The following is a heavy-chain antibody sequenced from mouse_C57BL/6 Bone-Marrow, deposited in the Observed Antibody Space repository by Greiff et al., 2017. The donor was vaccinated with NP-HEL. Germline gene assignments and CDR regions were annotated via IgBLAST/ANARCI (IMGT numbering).Heavy chain of an antibody. J-gene: IGHJ2*01. D-gene: IGHD1-2*01. CDR3: ARGVLRPPYYFDY. Sequence: VKLQQPGAELVRPGTSVKLSCKASGYTFTSYWMHWVKQRPGQGLEWIGVIDPSDSYTNYNQKFKGKATLTVDTSSSTAYMQLSSLTSEDSAVYYCARGVLRPPYYFDYWGQGTTLTVSS. V-gene: IGHV1-59*01. CDR2: IDPSDSYT. CDR1: GYTFTSYW.